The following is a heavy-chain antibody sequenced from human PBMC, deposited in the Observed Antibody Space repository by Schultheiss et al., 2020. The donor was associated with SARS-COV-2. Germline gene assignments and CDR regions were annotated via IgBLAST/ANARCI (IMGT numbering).Heavy chain of an antibody. CDR1: GGSISSGGYS. J-gene: IGHJ4*02. CDR3: ARGRDGVSPHADFDY. V-gene: IGHV4-30-2*01. D-gene: IGHD4-17*01. CDR2: IYHSGST. Sequence: SETLSLTCTVSGGSISSGGYSWSWIRQPPGKGLEWIGYIYHSGSTNYNPSLKSRVTISVDTSKNQFSLWLSSVTAADTAVFYCARGRDGVSPHADFDYWGQGTLVTVSS.